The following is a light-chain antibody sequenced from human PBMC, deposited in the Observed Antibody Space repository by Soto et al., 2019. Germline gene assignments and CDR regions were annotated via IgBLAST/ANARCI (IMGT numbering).Light chain of an antibody. Sequence: EIVLTQSPGTLSLSPGERATLSCRASQSVRNNFLTWYQQKPGQAPRLLIYGASNRATGIPDRFSGSASGTDFTLIISRLEPEDFAVYYCKHYVDSPPSFGQGTRLEIK. V-gene: IGKV3-20*01. CDR3: KHYVDSPPS. CDR2: GAS. J-gene: IGKJ5*01. CDR1: QSVRNNF.